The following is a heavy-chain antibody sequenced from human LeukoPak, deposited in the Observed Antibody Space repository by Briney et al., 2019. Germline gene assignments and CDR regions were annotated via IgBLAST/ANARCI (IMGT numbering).Heavy chain of an antibody. CDR2: ISGSGSST. D-gene: IGHD3-10*01. CDR3: AKGSFADPFDI. J-gene: IGHJ3*02. CDR1: GFTFSNYA. Sequence: PGGSLRLSCAAAGFTFSNYAMSWVRQAPGKGLEWVSAISGSGSSTYYADSVKGRFTISRDNSKNTLYLQMNSLRAEDTAVYYCAKGSFADPFDIWGQGIMVTVSS. V-gene: IGHV3-23*01.